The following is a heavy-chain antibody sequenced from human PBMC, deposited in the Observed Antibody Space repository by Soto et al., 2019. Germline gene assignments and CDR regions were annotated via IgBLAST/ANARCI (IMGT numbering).Heavy chain of an antibody. J-gene: IGHJ3*02. CDR2: IYYSGGT. CDR3: AREYYYDSSGYSPDAFDI. D-gene: IGHD3-22*01. CDR1: GGSISSGDYY. Sequence: SETLSLTCTVSGGSISSGDYYWSWIRQPPGKGLEWIGYIYYSGGTYYNPSLKSRVTISVDTSKNQFSLKLSSVTAADTAVYYCAREYYYDSSGYSPDAFDIWGQGTMVTVSS. V-gene: IGHV4-30-4*01.